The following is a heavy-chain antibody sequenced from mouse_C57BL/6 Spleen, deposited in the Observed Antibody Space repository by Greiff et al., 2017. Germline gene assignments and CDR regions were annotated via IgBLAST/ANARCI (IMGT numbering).Heavy chain of an antibody. D-gene: IGHD6-1*01. Sequence: QVQLQQPGAELVKPGASVKMSCKASGYTFTSYWITWVKQRPGPCLEWIGDIYPGSGSTNYKEKFKSKATLTVATSSSTAYMRLSSLTSEDSAVYYRSRRDLAENYYAIDYWGQGTSVTVST. V-gene: IGHV1-55*01. CDR1: GYTFTSYW. J-gene: IGHJ4*01. CDR2: IYPGSGST. CDR3: SRRDLAENYYAIDY.